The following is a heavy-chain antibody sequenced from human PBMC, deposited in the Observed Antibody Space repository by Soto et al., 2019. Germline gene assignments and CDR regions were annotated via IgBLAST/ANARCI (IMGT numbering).Heavy chain of an antibody. CDR3: ARDPSKTRGNRIWFAP. J-gene: IGHJ5*02. V-gene: IGHV1-18*04. Sequence: ASVKVSCKASGYTFTSHGINWVRQAPGQGLELMGWISAYNGDTKYEQKFQGRVTMTTDASSSTAYMELKSLSSDDTAVYFCARDPSKTRGNRIWFAPWGQGPQVPASS. CDR1: GYTFTSHG. D-gene: IGHD2-2*01. CDR2: ISAYNGDT.